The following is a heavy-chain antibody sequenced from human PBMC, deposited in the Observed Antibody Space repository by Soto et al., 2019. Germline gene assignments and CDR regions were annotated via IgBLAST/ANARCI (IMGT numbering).Heavy chain of an antibody. Sequence: PSETLSLTCTVSGASIKSGDVYWSWIRQPPGKGLEWIGYIYSSGSTYYNPSLRSRATISLDMTKNQFSLNLRSVTAADTAVYYCARGGSDYYFIKNWGQGTLVTVSS. CDR1: GASIKSGDVY. V-gene: IGHV4-30-4*01. CDR2: IYSSGST. D-gene: IGHD3-22*01. CDR3: ARGGSDYYFIKN. J-gene: IGHJ1*01.